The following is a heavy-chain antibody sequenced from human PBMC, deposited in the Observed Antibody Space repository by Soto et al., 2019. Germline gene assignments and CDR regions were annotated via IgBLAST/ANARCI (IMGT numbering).Heavy chain of an antibody. CDR1: GGSFSGYY. D-gene: IGHD3-16*02. J-gene: IGHJ4*02. V-gene: IGHV4-34*01. Sequence: SETLSLTCAVYGGSFSGYYWSWIRQPPGKGLEWIGEINHSGSTNYNPSLKSRVTISVDTSKNQFSLKLSSVTAADTAVYYCARGTYDYIWGSYRSSKFDYWGQGTLVTVSS. CDR2: INHSGST. CDR3: ARGTYDYIWGSYRSSKFDY.